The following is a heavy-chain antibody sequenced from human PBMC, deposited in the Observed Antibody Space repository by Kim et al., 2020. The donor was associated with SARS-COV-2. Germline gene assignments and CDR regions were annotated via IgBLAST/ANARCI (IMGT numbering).Heavy chain of an antibody. Sequence: SETLSLTCAVYGGSFSDYNWSWIRQPPGKGLEWIGEINHSGSTNVSPSLKSRITISVDTSKSQFSLGLKSMTATDTAVYYCARGRAGVVPAPVLGLGPFYDASAMDVWGRGTPVPVSS. CDR1: GGSFSDYN. CDR2: INHSGST. V-gene: IGHV4-34*01. J-gene: IGHJ6*04. CDR3: ARGRAGVVPAPVLGLGPFYDASAMDV. D-gene: IGHD2-2*01.